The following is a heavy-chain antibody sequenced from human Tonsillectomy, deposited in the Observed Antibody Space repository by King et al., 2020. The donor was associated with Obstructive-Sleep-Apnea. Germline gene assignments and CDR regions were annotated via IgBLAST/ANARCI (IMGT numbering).Heavy chain of an antibody. CDR1: GFTFTNAW. Sequence: VQLVESGGGLVKPGGSLRLSCAASGFTFTNAWMSWVRQAPGKGLEWVGRIKSKADGGTADYAAPVKGRFTISRDDSKNTLYLQMTSLKTEDTALYYCTTDGFRFFDWNSFDIWGQGTMVTVSS. CDR2: IKSKADGGTA. CDR3: TTDGFRFFDWNSFDI. V-gene: IGHV3-15*01. D-gene: IGHD3-9*01. J-gene: IGHJ3*02.